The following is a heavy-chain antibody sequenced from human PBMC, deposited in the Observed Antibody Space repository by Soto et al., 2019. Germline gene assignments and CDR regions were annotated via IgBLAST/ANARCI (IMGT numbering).Heavy chain of an antibody. Sequence: SETLSLTWTVSGGSISSYFWSWIRQPPGKGLEWIGYIYYSGSTSYNPSLKSRVTISVDTSKNQLSLKLSSVTAADTAVYYCARFDYYDNSAYLDLGPKWGLGTLVTVSS. CDR3: ARFDYYDNSAYLDLGPK. D-gene: IGHD3-22*01. J-gene: IGHJ4*02. CDR2: IYYSGST. V-gene: IGHV4-59*01. CDR1: GGSISSYF.